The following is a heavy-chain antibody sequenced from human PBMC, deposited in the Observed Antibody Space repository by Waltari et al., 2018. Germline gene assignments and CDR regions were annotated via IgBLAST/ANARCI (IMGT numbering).Heavy chain of an antibody. CDR1: GFTFNTYA. D-gene: IGHD1-26*01. J-gene: IGHJ3*02. Sequence: QVQLVESGGGVVQPGTSLRLSCVASGFTFNTYAMHWVRQVPGKGLEWVAVILYDGRNKNYADSVKGRFTISRDNSKSTLYLEMNSLRPEDTAVYFCAKFAGGGYIFRSDAFDIWGQGTMVTVSP. V-gene: IGHV3-30*18. CDR3: AKFAGGGYIFRSDAFDI. CDR2: ILYDGRNK.